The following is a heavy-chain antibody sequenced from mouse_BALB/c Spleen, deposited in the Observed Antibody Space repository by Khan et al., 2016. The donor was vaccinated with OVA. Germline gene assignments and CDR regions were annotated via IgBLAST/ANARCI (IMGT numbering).Heavy chain of an antibody. Sequence: VQLKESGPGLVKPSQSLSLTCSVTGYSITSGYYWNWIRQFPGNTLEWMGYINYGGNNNYNPSLKNRISLTRDTSKNQFFLRLNSVTAEDSATYYCARGGRWFDYGGQGTLVTVSA. J-gene: IGHJ3*01. CDR2: INYGGNN. V-gene: IGHV3-6*02. CDR1: GYSITSGYY. CDR3: ARGGRWFDY.